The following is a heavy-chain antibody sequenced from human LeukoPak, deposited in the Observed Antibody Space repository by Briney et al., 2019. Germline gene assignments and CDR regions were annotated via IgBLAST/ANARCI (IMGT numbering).Heavy chain of an antibody. CDR3: AGDGYSYGSFYFDY. CDR1: GGSFSGYY. Sequence: PSETLSLTCAVYGGSFSGYYWSWIRQPPGKGLEWIGEINHSGSTNYNPSLKSRVTISVDTSKNQFSLKLSSVTAADTVVYYCAGDGYSYGSFYFDYWGQGTLVTVSS. D-gene: IGHD5-18*01. J-gene: IGHJ4*02. V-gene: IGHV4-34*01. CDR2: INHSGST.